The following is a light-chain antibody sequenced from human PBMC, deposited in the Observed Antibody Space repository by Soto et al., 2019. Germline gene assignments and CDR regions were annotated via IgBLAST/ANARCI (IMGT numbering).Light chain of an antibody. Sequence: DIQMTQSPSSLSASVGDRVTITCRASQSISTYLTWYQQKPGKAPKLLIYSASSLQSGVPSRFSGSGSGTEFTLTISSLQPDDFATYYCQQYNSYSGTFGQGTKVDIK. CDR1: QSISTY. CDR2: SAS. J-gene: IGKJ1*01. CDR3: QQYNSYSGT. V-gene: IGKV1-5*01.